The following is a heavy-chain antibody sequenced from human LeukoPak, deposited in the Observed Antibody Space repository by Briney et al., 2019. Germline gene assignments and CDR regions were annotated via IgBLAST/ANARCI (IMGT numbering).Heavy chain of an antibody. J-gene: IGHJ4*02. D-gene: IGHD3-22*01. CDR3: GCDSSGYRRPNNDY. V-gene: IGHV1-69*06. Sequence: ASVKVSCKASGGTFSSYAISWVRQAPGQGLEWMGGIIPIFGTANYAQKFQGRVTITADKSTSTAYMELSSLRSEDTAVYYCGCDSSGYRRPNNDYWGQGTLVTVSS. CDR1: GGTFSSYA. CDR2: IIPIFGTA.